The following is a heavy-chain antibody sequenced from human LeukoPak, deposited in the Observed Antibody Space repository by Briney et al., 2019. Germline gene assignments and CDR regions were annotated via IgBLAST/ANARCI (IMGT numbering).Heavy chain of an antibody. Sequence: PSETLSLTCTVSGGSINTYYWSWIRQPPGKGLEWIGYMYYSGSTNYNPSLKGRVTISIDTSKNQFSLKLSSVTAADTAVYYCARGERGSSSPIYYYYYYMDVWGKGTTVTVSS. J-gene: IGHJ6*03. CDR3: ARGERGSSSPIYYYYYYMDV. CDR1: GGSINTYY. CDR2: MYYSGST. D-gene: IGHD6-6*01. V-gene: IGHV4-59*01.